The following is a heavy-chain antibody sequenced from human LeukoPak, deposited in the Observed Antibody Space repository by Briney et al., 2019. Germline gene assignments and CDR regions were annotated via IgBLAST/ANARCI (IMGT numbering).Heavy chain of an antibody. CDR3: AKRGIAVAGQTRTVAD. CDR1: GFTFSSYW. Sequence: GGSLRLSCAASGFTFSSYWMHWVRRAPGKGLVWVSRINTDGSSTSYADSVKGRFTISRDNAKNTLYLQMNSLRAEDTAVYYCAKRGIAVAGQTRTVADWGQGTLVTVSS. CDR2: INTDGSST. J-gene: IGHJ4*02. D-gene: IGHD6-19*01. V-gene: IGHV3-74*01.